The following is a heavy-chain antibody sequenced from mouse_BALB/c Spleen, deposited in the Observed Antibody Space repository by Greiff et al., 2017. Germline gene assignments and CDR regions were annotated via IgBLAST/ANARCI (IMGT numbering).Heavy chain of an antibody. V-gene: IGHV3-6*02. J-gene: IGHJ3*01. CDR2: ISYDGSN. Sequence: EVQLQESGPGLVKPSQSLSLTCSVTGYSITSGYFWNWIRQFPGNQLEWMGYISYDGSNNYNPSLKNRISITRDTSKNQCFLKLNTVTTEDTATYYCARDGESWFAYWGQGTLVTVSA. CDR3: ARDGESWFAY. CDR1: GYSITSGYF.